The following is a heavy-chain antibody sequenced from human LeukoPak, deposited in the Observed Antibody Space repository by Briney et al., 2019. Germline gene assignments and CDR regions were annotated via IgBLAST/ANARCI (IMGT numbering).Heavy chain of an antibody. CDR2: INHSGST. J-gene: IGHJ6*03. Sequence: SETLSLTCAVYGGSFSGYYWSWIRQPPGKGLEWIGEINHSGSTNYNPSLKSRVTISVDTSKNQFSLKLSSVTAADTAVYYCARTGYCSGGSCYHYYFYYMDVWGKGTTVTISS. D-gene: IGHD2-15*01. V-gene: IGHV4-34*01. CDR3: ARTGYCSGGSCYHYYFYYMDV. CDR1: GGSFSGYY.